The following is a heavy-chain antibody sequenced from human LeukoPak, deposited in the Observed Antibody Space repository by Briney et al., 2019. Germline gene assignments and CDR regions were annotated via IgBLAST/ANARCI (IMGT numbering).Heavy chain of an antibody. CDR3: ARYSNGAPDY. CDR1: GYTFTGYY. CDR2: INPNSGGT. D-gene: IGHD6-25*01. Sequence: ASVKVSCKASGYTFTGYYMHWVRQAPGQGLEWMGWINPNSGGTKYAQKFQGRVTMTRDTSISTAHMELSRLTSDDTAVYYCARYSNGAPDYWGQGTLVTVSS. V-gene: IGHV1-2*02. J-gene: IGHJ4*02.